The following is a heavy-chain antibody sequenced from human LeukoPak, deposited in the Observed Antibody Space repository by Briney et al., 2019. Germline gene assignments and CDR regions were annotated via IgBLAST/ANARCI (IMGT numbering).Heavy chain of an antibody. CDR2: ISWNSGSI. D-gene: IGHD2-15*01. CDR1: GFTFDDYA. CDR3: AKDMGGGALDAFDI. J-gene: IGHJ3*02. V-gene: IGHV3-9*01. Sequence: PGRSLRLSCAASGFTFDDYAMHWVRQAPGKGLEWVSGISWNSGSIGYADSVKGRFTISRDNAKNSLYLQMNSLRAEDTALYYCAKDMGGGALDAFDIWGQGTMVTVSS.